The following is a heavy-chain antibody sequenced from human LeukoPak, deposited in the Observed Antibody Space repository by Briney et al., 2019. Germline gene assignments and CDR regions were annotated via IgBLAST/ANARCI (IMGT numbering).Heavy chain of an antibody. Sequence: WASVTVSFTASGGTFSNYAISWVRQAPGQGLEWMGIINPSGGSTSYAQKFQGRVTMTRDTSTSTVYMELSSLRSEDTAVYYCARDRVTTVTSVDPKTFDYWGQGTLVTVSS. V-gene: IGHV1-46*01. D-gene: IGHD4-11*01. J-gene: IGHJ4*02. CDR1: GGTFSNYA. CDR2: INPSGGST. CDR3: ARDRVTTVTSVDPKTFDY.